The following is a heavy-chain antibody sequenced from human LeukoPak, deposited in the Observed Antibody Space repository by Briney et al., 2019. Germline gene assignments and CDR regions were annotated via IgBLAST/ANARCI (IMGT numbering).Heavy chain of an antibody. CDR2: IYYSGIT. CDR1: GGSISNSGYF. Sequence: SETLSLTCTVSGGSISNSGYFWGWIRQSPGKGLEWIGNIYYSGITYYNPSLRSRVTVSVDTSKNQFSLRLSSVTAADTAVFYCARLESYSSYFDYWGQGILVTVSS. D-gene: IGHD6-13*01. V-gene: IGHV4-39*01. J-gene: IGHJ4*02. CDR3: ARLESYSSYFDY.